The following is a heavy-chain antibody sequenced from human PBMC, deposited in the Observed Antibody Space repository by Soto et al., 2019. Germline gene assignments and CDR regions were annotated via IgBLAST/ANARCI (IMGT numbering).Heavy chain of an antibody. CDR1: GYTFTSYG. V-gene: IGHV1-18*01. J-gene: IGHJ6*02. Sequence: ASVKVSCKASGYTFTSYGISWVRQAPGQGLEWMGWISAYNGNTNYAQELQGRVTMTTDTSTSTAYMELRSLRSDDTAVYYCARVLEWFKGYYGMDVWGQGTTVTVSS. CDR3: ARVLEWFKGYYGMDV. CDR2: ISAYNGNT. D-gene: IGHD3-3*01.